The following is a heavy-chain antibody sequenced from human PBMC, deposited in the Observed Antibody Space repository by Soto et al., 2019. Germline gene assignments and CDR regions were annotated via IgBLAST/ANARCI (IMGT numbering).Heavy chain of an antibody. D-gene: IGHD3-16*02. CDR1: GFSLSTSGMC. CDR3: ARVLMITFGGVIAPGQGGYYYYMDV. Sequence: SGPTLVNPTQTLTLTCTFSGFSLSTSGMCVSWIRQPPGKALEWLARIDWDDDKYYSTSLKTRLTISKGTSKNQVVLTMTNMDPVDTATYYCARVLMITFGGVIAPGQGGYYYYMDVWGKGTTVTVSS. CDR2: IDWDDDK. J-gene: IGHJ6*03. V-gene: IGHV2-70*11.